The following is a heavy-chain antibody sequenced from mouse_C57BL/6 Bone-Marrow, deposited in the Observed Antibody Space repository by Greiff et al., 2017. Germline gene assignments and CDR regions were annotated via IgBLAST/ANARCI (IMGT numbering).Heavy chain of an antibody. Sequence: QVQLHQSGPELVKPGASVKISCKASGYAFRSSWMNWVKQRPGKGLEWIGRLYPGDGDTNYNGKFKGKATLTADKSSSTAYMQLSSLTSEDSAVYFCLYYAMDYWGQGTSVTVYS. CDR1: GYAFRSSW. CDR2: LYPGDGDT. J-gene: IGHJ4*01. CDR3: LYYAMDY. V-gene: IGHV1-82*01.